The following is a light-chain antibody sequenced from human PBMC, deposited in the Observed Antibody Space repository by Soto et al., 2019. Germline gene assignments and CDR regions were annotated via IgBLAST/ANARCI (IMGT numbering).Light chain of an antibody. CDR3: SSYTDTIAPVL. J-gene: IGLJ2*01. CDR1: SSDIGGYNY. Sequence: QPASVSGSPGQSITISCTGTSSDIGGYNYVSWYQQHPGKAPKLLIYEVSHRPSSVSYRFSASKSGNTASLTISGLQAEDEADYYCSSYTDTIAPVLFGGGTKVTVL. V-gene: IGLV2-14*01. CDR2: EVS.